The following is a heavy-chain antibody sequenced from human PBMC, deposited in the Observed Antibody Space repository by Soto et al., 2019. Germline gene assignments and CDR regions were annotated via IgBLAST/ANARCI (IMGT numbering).Heavy chain of an antibody. Sequence: ASVKCSCKASGYTFTSYDINWVRQATGQGLEWMGWMNPNSGNTGYAQKFQGRVTMTRNTSISTAYMELSSLRSEDTAVYYCASAGDSRVEHYGMDVWGQGTTVTVSS. D-gene: IGHD5-18*01. CDR1: GYTFTSYD. J-gene: IGHJ6*02. V-gene: IGHV1-8*01. CDR3: ASAGDSRVEHYGMDV. CDR2: MNPNSGNT.